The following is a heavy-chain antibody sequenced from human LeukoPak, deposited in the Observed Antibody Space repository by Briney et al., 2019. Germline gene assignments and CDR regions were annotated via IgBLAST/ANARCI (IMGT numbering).Heavy chain of an antibody. J-gene: IGHJ4*02. CDR2: ISSGSSYI. Sequence: GGSLRLSCAASGFTFSSYSMNWVRQAPGKGLEWVSSISSGSSYIYYADSVKGRFTISRDNAKNSLYLQMNSLRAEDTAVYYCARVVAVAGPFDYWGQGTLVTVSS. CDR3: ARVVAVAGPFDY. V-gene: IGHV3-21*01. D-gene: IGHD6-19*01. CDR1: GFTFSSYS.